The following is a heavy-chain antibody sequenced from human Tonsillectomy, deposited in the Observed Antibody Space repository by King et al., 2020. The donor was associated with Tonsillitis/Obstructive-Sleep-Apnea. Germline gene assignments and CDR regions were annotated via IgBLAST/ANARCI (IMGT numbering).Heavy chain of an antibody. CDR1: GFTFSSYS. J-gene: IGHJ4*02. CDR3: AREVLNDFWSGYYQLYYFDY. Sequence: DVQLVESGGGLVQPGGSLRLSCAASGFTFSSYSMNWVRQAPGKGLEWVSYISSSSSTIYYADSVKGRFTISRDNAKNSLYLQMNSLRDEDTAVYYCAREVLNDFWSGYYQLYYFDYWGQGTLVTVSS. D-gene: IGHD3-3*01. V-gene: IGHV3-48*02. CDR2: ISSSSSTI.